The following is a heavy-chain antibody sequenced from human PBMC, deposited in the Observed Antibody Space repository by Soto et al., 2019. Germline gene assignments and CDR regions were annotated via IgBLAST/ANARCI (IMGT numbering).Heavy chain of an antibody. D-gene: IGHD3-10*01. J-gene: IGHJ4*02. Sequence: SETQSLTCAVYGGSFSGYYWSWIREPPGMGLEWIGEIDHSGSTNYNPSLKSRVTISVDTSKNQFSLKLSSVTAADTAVYYCARGRVVGWKWIGVLFIYWGQGTLVTVSS. CDR1: GGSFSGYY. CDR2: IDHSGST. V-gene: IGHV4-34*01. CDR3: ARGRVVGWKWIGVLFIY.